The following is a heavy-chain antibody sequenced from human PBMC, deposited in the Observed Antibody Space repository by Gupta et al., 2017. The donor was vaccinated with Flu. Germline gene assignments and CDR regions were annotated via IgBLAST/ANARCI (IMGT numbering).Heavy chain of an antibody. CDR3: ARDGGNSYGAGFDY. J-gene: IGHJ4*02. D-gene: IGHD5-18*01. Sequence: QVQPQESGPGLVKPSETLSLTCTVSGGPIRSHWWIWIRQSAGKGLEWIGRIYPSGSTNYNPTLKSRVTMSVDTSKNHFSLKVSSVTAADTAVYYCARDGGNSYGAGFDYWGQGTLVTVSS. CDR2: IYPSGST. CDR1: GGPIRSHW. V-gene: IGHV4-4*07.